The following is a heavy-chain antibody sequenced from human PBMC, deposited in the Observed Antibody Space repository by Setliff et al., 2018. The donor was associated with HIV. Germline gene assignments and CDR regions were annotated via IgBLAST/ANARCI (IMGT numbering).Heavy chain of an antibody. D-gene: IGHD3-22*01. CDR1: GYTFTGYY. J-gene: IGHJ4*02. V-gene: IGHV1-2*02. CDR2: INPNSGGT. CDR3: ASHSYYYDSSGSLTGY. Sequence: AASVKVSCKASGYTFTGYYMHWVRQAPGQGLEWMGWINPNSGGTTYAQKFQGRVTMTRDTSTSTVYMELSSLRSEDTAVYYCASHSYYYDSSGSLTGYWGQGTLVTVSS.